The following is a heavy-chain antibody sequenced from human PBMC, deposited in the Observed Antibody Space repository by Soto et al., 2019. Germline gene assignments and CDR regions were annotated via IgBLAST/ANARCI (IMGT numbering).Heavy chain of an antibody. CDR3: AREGKMTAAGTFDY. V-gene: IGHV3-23*01. CDR1: GFTFSSYA. Sequence: GGSLRLSCAVSGFTFSSYAMSWVRQAPGKGLEWVSAFSGSGSSTFYADSVKGRFTISRDNSKNTLYLQMNSLRAEDTAVYYCAREGKMTAAGTFDYWGHGTLVTVSS. J-gene: IGHJ4*01. CDR2: FSGSGSST. D-gene: IGHD6-13*01.